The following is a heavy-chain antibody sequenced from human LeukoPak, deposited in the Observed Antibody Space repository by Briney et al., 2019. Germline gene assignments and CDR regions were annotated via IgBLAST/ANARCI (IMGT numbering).Heavy chain of an antibody. Sequence: ASVKVSCKASGYTFTGYYMHWVRQAPGHGLEWMGWINPNSGGTNYAQKFQGRVTMTRDTSISTAYMELSRLRSDDTAVYYCARGSPEWFNWFDPGGEDTLVTVP. J-gene: IGHJ5*02. CDR2: INPNSGGT. CDR3: ARGSPEWFNWFDP. CDR1: GYTFTGYY. V-gene: IGHV1-2*02. D-gene: IGHD3-3*01.